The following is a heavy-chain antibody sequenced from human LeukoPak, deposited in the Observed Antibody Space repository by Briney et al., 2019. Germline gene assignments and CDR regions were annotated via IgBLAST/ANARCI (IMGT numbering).Heavy chain of an antibody. CDR1: GGSISSYY. J-gene: IGHJ4*02. CDR3: ARINWNYVGVDY. CDR2: IYYSGST. V-gene: IGHV4-59*01. Sequence: SETLSLTCTVSGGSISSYYWSWIRQPPGKGLEWIGYIYYSGSTNYNPSLKSRVTISVDTSKNQFSLKLSSVTAADTAVYYCARINWNYVGVDYWGQGTLVTVSS. D-gene: IGHD1-7*01.